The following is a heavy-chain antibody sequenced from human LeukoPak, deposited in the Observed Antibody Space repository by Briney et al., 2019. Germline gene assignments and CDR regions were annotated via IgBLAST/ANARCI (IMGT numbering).Heavy chain of an antibody. V-gene: IGHV3-30*02. Sequence: GGSLRLSCVASGFTFSSYGMHWVRQAPGKGLEWVAFIRYDGSNKYYADSVKGRFTISRDNSKNTLYLQMNSLRAEDTAVYYCAKDRDYYDFWSGYSYWGQGTLVTVSS. CDR2: IRYDGSNK. CDR3: AKDRDYYDFWSGYSY. D-gene: IGHD3-3*01. J-gene: IGHJ4*02. CDR1: GFTFSSYG.